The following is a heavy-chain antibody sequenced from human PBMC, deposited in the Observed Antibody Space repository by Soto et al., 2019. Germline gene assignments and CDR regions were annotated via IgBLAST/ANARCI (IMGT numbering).Heavy chain of an antibody. J-gene: IGHJ5*01. CDR2: IYYSGST. V-gene: IGHV4-59*01. CDR3: ARVKVRGVLFAWFDP. Sequence: SETLSLTCTVSGGSISSYYWSWIRQPPGKGLEWIGYIYYSGSTNYNPSRKSRVTISVDTSKNQFSLKLSSVTAADTAVYYCARVKVRGVLFAWFDPWGQGTLVTVSS. D-gene: IGHD3-10*01. CDR1: GGSISSYY.